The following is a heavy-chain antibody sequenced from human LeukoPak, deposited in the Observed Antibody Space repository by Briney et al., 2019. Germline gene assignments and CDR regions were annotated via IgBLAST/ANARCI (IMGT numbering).Heavy chain of an antibody. CDR3: ARGENYYYYMDV. V-gene: IGHV1-69*05. CDR2: IIPIFGTA. CDR1: GGTFSSYA. J-gene: IGHJ6*03. Sequence: SVKVSCKASGGTFSSYAISWVRQPPGQGLEWMGGIIPIFGTANYAQKFQGRVTITTDESTSTAYMELSSLRSEDTAVYYCARGENYYYYMDVWGKGTTVTVSS. D-gene: IGHD1-26*01.